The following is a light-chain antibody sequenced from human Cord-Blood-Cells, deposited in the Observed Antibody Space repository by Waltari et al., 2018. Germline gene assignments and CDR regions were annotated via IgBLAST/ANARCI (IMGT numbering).Light chain of an antibody. J-gene: IGLJ3*02. Sequence: QSALTQPASVSGSPGQSITISCTGTSSDFGSYNLFSCDQQHPGKAPKLLIYEGSKRPSGVSNRFSGSKSGNTASLTISGLQAEDEADYYCCSYAGSSTFAVFGGGTKLTVL. V-gene: IGLV2-23*03. CDR3: CSYAGSSTFAV. CDR2: EGS. CDR1: SSDFGSYNL.